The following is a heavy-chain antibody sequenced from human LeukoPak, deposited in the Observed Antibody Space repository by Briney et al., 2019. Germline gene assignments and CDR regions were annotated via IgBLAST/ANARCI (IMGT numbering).Heavy chain of an antibody. CDR1: GYRFTNFG. V-gene: IGHV1-18*01. CDR3: AKVGPPMIAGARGDAFET. D-gene: IGHD3-22*01. Sequence: ASAKVSCKASGYRFTNFGITWVRQAPGQGLEWMGWTTPYDDIPEYGKKFQGRVTMTTATSTDTAYLEVSSLRPDDTAVDSCAKVGPPMIAGARGDAFETWGQGTLVTVSS. J-gene: IGHJ3*02. CDR2: TTPYDDIP.